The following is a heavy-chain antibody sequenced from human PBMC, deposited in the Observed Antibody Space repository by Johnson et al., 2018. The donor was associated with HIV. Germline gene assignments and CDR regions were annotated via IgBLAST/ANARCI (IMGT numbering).Heavy chain of an antibody. V-gene: IGHV3-23*04. CDR1: GFTFSDYY. CDR3: AKVPSPYSSSPDAFDI. J-gene: IGHJ3*02. CDR2: ISGSGGST. D-gene: IGHD6-13*01. Sequence: VQLVESGGGLVKPGGSLRLSCAASGFTFSDYYMSWIRQAPGKGLEWVSGISGSGGSTYYADSVKGRFTISRDNSKNTLYLQMNSLRAEDTAVYYCAKVPSPYSSSPDAFDIWGQGTMVTVSS.